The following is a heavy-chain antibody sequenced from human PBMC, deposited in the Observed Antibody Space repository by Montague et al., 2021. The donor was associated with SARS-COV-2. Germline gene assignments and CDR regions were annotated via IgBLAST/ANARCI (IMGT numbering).Heavy chain of an antibody. Sequence: SETLSLTCAVYGGSFSGYYWSWIRQPPGKGLEWIGEINHSGSTNYNPSLKSRVTISVDTSKNQFSLKLSSVTAADTAVYYCAGDPPRGSYLLGYYYGMDVWGQGTTVTVSS. V-gene: IGHV4-34*01. CDR3: AGDPPRGSYLLGYYYGMDV. CDR1: GGSFSGYY. CDR2: INHSGST. D-gene: IGHD1-26*01. J-gene: IGHJ6*02.